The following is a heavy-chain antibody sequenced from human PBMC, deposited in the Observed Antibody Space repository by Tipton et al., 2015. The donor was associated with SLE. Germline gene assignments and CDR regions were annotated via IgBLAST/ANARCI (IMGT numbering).Heavy chain of an antibody. V-gene: IGHV4-59*08. CDR3: ARSAKDYDSSGFAYYYYYYYMDV. J-gene: IGHJ6*03. D-gene: IGHD3-22*01. Sequence: TLSLTCTVYGGSFSGYYWSWIRQPPGKGLEWLGYIYYSGSTNYNPSLKSRVTISGHTSKNQFSLKLSSVTAADTAVYYCARSAKDYDSSGFAYYYYYYYMDVWGKGTTVTVSS. CDR2: IYYSGST. CDR1: GGSFSGYY.